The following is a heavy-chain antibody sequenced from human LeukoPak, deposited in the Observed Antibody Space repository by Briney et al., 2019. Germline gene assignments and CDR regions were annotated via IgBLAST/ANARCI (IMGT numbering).Heavy chain of an antibody. CDR1: GFTFDDHA. CDR2: ISWNSGSI. D-gene: IGHD6-13*01. Sequence: PGGSLRLSCAASGFTFDDHAMHWVRQAPGKGLEWVSGISWNSGSIGYADSVKGRFTISRDNAKNSLYLQMNSLRAEDTAVYYCARDLTIAAAGSVGYYFDYWGQGTLVTVSS. CDR3: ARDLTIAAAGSVGYYFDY. V-gene: IGHV3-9*01. J-gene: IGHJ4*02.